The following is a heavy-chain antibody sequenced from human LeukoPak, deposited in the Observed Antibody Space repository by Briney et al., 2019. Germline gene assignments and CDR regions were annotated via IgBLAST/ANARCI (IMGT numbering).Heavy chain of an antibody. D-gene: IGHD7-27*01. CDR1: GFTFSSSW. CDR2: IKQDGSEK. J-gene: IGHJ4*02. Sequence: GGSLRLSCAASGFTFSSSWMTWVRQAPGKGLERVANIKQDGSEKYYVDSVKGRFTISRDNAKNTLYLQMNSLRAEDTAVYYCAKDGGLWVSAHWGDSWGRGTLVTVSS. CDR3: AKDGGLWVSAHWGDS. V-gene: IGHV3-7*03.